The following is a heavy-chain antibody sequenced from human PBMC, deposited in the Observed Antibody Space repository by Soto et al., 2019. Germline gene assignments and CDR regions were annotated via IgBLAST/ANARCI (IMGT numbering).Heavy chain of an antibody. CDR3: ARQGDSRILRDTFDI. CDR1: GYTFTHYA. J-gene: IGHJ3*02. CDR2: INTDNGNT. Sequence: QVQLVQSGAEVKQPGASVKVSCKSSGYTFTHYAMHWVRQAPGQGLEWLGWINTDNGNTAFSPKFQGRVSITMDTSASTDYVDLSSLISEDTAVYYCARQGDSRILRDTFDIWGQGTLVTVAS. V-gene: IGHV1-3*04. D-gene: IGHD2-8*01.